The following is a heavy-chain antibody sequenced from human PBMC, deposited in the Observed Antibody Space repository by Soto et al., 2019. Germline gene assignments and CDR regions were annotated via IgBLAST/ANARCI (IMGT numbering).Heavy chain of an antibody. J-gene: IGHJ4*02. CDR2: ISYDGSNK. D-gene: IGHD2-21*02. V-gene: IGHV3-30-3*01. CDR3: SSADVVVTANYYLDY. CDR1: GFTFSSYA. Sequence: QVQLVESGGGVVQPGRSLRLSCAASGFTFSSYAMHWVRQAPGKGLEWVAVISYDGSNKYYADSVKGRFTISRDNSKNPLYLRMSSLRAEDMAVYYCSSADVVVTANYYLDYWGQGTLVTVSS.